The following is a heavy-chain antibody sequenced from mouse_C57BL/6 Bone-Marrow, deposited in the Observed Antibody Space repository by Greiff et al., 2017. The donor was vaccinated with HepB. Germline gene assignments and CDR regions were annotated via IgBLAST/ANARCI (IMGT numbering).Heavy chain of an antibody. CDR3: AREGAYYSNPYYFDY. V-gene: IGHV5-4*01. CDR1: GFTFSSYA. J-gene: IGHJ2*01. CDR2: ISDGGGYT. D-gene: IGHD2-5*01. Sequence: EVKVVESGGGLVKPGGSLKLSCAASGFTFSSYAMSWVRQTPEKRLEWVATISDGGGYTYYPDNVKGRFTISRDNAKNNLYLQMSHLKSEDTAMYYCAREGAYYSNPYYFDYWGQGTTLTVSS.